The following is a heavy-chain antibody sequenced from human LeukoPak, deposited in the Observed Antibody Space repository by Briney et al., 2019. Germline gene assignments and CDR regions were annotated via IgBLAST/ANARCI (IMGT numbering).Heavy chain of an antibody. Sequence: GRSLRLSCAASKFSFSSYGMHWVRQAPGKGLEWVAVISYDGNNKYYADSVKGRFTISRDNSKNTLYLRMSSLRAEDTAVYYCAKDPPPFRELRVMDDYGVDVWGQGTTVTVSS. CDR1: KFSFSSYG. CDR3: AKDPPPFRELRVMDDYGVDV. J-gene: IGHJ6*02. D-gene: IGHD3-3*01. V-gene: IGHV3-30*18. CDR2: ISYDGNNK.